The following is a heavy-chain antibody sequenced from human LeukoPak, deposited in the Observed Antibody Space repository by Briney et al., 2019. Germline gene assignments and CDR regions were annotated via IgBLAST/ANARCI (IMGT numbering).Heavy chain of an antibody. D-gene: IGHD2-2*01. Sequence: SETLSLTCTVSGGSISSSSYYWGWIRQPPGKGLEWIGSIYYSGSTYYNPSLKSRVTISVDTSKNQFSLKLSSVTAADTAVYYCARLLYKGYQPNNFDYWGQGTLVTVSS. CDR1: GGSISSSSYY. V-gene: IGHV4-39*01. CDR2: IYYSGST. J-gene: IGHJ4*02. CDR3: ARLLYKGYQPNNFDY.